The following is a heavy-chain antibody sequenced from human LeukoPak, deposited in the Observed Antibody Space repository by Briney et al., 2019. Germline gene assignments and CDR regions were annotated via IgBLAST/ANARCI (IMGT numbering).Heavy chain of an antibody. Sequence: GASVKVSCKASGYTFTSYGISWVRQAPGQGPEWMGWISAYNGNTNYAQKLQGRVTMTTDTSTSTVYMELSSLRSEDTAVYYCARGKTAMVFYYFDYWGQGTLVTVSS. CDR3: ARGKTAMVFYYFDY. V-gene: IGHV1-18*01. CDR1: GYTFTSYG. J-gene: IGHJ4*02. D-gene: IGHD5-18*01. CDR2: ISAYNGNT.